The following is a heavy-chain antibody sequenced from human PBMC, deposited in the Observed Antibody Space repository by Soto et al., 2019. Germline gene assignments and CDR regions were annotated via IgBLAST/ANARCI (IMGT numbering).Heavy chain of an antibody. CDR1: GFTFSSYA. V-gene: IGHV3-23*01. D-gene: IGHD6-6*01. CDR2: ISGSGGST. J-gene: IGHJ5*02. CDR3: AKNGVAARRRWFDP. Sequence: GGALRLSCSASGFTFSSYAMSWVRQAPGKGLEWVSAISGSGGSTYYADSVKGRFTISRDNSKNTLYLQMNSLRAEDTAVYYCAKNGVAARRRWFDPWGQGTLVTVSS.